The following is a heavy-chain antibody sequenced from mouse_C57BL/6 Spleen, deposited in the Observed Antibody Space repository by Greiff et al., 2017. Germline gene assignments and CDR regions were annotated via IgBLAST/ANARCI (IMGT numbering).Heavy chain of an antibody. J-gene: IGHJ1*03. CDR2: ISSGGSYT. CDR3: ARLYGRYFDV. D-gene: IGHD1-1*01. CDR1: GFTFSSYG. V-gene: IGHV5-6*01. Sequence: EVPGVESGGDLVKPGGSLKLSCAASGFTFSSYGMSWVRQTPDKRLEWVATISSGGSYTYYPDSVKGRFTISRDNAKNTLYLQMSSLKSEDTAMYYCARLYGRYFDVWGTGTTVTVSS.